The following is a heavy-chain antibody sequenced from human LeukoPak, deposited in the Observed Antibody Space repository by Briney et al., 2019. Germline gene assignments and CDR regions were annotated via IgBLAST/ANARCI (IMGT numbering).Heavy chain of an antibody. J-gene: IGHJ4*02. CDR1: GGPISSGDYY. Sequence: PSETLSLTCTVSGGPISSGDYYWSWIRQHPGKGLEWIGYIYYSGSTYYNPSLKSRVTISVDTSKNQFSLKLSSVTAADTAVYYCARDLGDPSSDYWGQGTLVTVSS. CDR2: IYYSGST. CDR3: ARDLGDPSSDY. V-gene: IGHV4-31*03.